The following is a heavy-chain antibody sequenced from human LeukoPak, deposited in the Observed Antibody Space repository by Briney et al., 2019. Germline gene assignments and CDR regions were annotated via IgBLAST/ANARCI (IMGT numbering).Heavy chain of an antibody. Sequence: GGSLRLSCAASGFTFSSYSMNWVRQAPGKGLEWVSSISSSSSYIYYADSVKGRFTISRDNAKNSLYLQMNSLRAEDTAVYYCARDRTFYYYDSSGYYSPYYYGMDVWGQGTTVTVSS. CDR2: ISSSSSYI. J-gene: IGHJ6*02. CDR3: ARDRTFYYYDSSGYYSPYYYGMDV. CDR1: GFTFSSYS. V-gene: IGHV3-21*01. D-gene: IGHD3-22*01.